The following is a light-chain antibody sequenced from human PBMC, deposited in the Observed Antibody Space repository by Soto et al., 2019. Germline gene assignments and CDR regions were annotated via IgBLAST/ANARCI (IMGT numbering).Light chain of an antibody. V-gene: IGKV3-11*01. CDR1: QSVSSY. CDR2: DAS. CDR3: QQGSTWPHT. J-gene: IGKJ4*01. Sequence: EIVLTQSPATLSLSPGERATLSCRASQSVSSYFAWYQQKPGQAPRLLIYDASNRATGIQARFSGSGSGTDFTLTISSLEPEDFAVYYCQQGSTWPHTFGGGTKVEIK.